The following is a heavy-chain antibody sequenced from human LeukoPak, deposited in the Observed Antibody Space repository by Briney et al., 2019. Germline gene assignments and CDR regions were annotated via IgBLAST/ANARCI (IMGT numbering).Heavy chain of an antibody. CDR1: GFPFSSYS. CDR2: IRSKTKTYAT. CDR3: TRGSQSDDYYGMDV. J-gene: IGHJ6*02. V-gene: IGHV3-73*01. Sequence: GGSLRLSCAASGFPFSSYSMTWVRQASGKGLEWVGRIRSKTKTYATAYAASVKGRFTISRDDSKNTAYLQMNSLKTEDTAVYYCTRGSQSDDYYGMDVWGQGTTVTVSS.